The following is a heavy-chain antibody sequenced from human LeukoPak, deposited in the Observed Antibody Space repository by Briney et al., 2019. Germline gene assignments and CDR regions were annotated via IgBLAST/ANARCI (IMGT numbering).Heavy chain of an antibody. CDR2: IYYSGST. CDR3: ARDTAYYYDSSGYPVDAFDI. V-gene: IGHV4-31*03. CDR1: GGSISSGGYY. Sequence: SETLSLTCTVSGGSISSGGYYWSWIRQHPGKGLEWIGYIYYSGSTYYNPSLESRVTISVDTSKNQFSLKLSSVTAADTAVYYCARDTAYYYDSSGYPVDAFDIWGQGTMVTVSS. D-gene: IGHD3-22*01. J-gene: IGHJ3*02.